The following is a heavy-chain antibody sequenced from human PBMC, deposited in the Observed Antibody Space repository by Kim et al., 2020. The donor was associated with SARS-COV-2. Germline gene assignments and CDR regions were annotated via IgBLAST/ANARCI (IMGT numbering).Heavy chain of an antibody. J-gene: IGHJ3*02. V-gene: IGHV3-33*08. D-gene: IGHD3-22*01. Sequence: GGSLRLSCAASGFTFSSYGMHWVRQAPGKGLEWVAVIWYDGSNKYYADSVKGRFTISRDNSKNTLYLQMNSLRAEDTAVYYCARAAPYYDSSGYHGAFDIWGQGTMVTVSS. CDR2: IWYDGSNK. CDR1: GFTFSSYG. CDR3: ARAAPYYDSSGYHGAFDI.